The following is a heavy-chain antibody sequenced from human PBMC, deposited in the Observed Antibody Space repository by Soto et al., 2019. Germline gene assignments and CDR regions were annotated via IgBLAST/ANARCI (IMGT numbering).Heavy chain of an antibody. V-gene: IGHV4-30-4*01. CDR2: IYYSGST. Sequence: SETLSLTCTVSGGSISSGDYYWSWIRQPPGKGLEWIGYIYYSGSTYYNPSLKSRVTISVDTSKNQFSLKLSSVTAADTAVYYCARAAKDFWSGYYDYFDYWGKGTLVTVSS. D-gene: IGHD3-3*01. CDR1: GGSISSGDYY. CDR3: ARAAKDFWSGYYDYFDY. J-gene: IGHJ4*02.